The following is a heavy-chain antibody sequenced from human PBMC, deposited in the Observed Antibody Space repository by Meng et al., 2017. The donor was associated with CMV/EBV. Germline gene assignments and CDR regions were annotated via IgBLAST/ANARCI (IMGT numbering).Heavy chain of an antibody. CDR1: GYTFTSYG. CDR2: ISAYNGNT. D-gene: IGHD2-2*01. V-gene: IGHV1-18*01. Sequence: ASVKVSCKASGYTFTSYGISWVRQAPGQGLEWMGWISAYNGNTNYAQKLQGRVTMTTDTSTSTVYMELRSLRSDDTAVYYCARNSGGQDIVVVPAAIDLDYWGQGTLVTVSS. CDR3: ARNSGGQDIVVVPAAIDLDY. J-gene: IGHJ4*02.